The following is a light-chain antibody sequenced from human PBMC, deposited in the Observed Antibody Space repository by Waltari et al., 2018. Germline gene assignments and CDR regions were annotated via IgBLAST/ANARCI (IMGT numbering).Light chain of an antibody. CDR1: QSISSIY. CDR3: QRYGDSPKYT. CDR2: GSS. V-gene: IGKV3-20*01. J-gene: IGKJ2*01. Sequence: IVLTQSPGTLSLSPGERATLSCRASQSISSIYLAWYQQKPGQAPRLLIYGSSSRATGMPDRFSGSGSGTDFTLTISRLEPEDFAVYYCQRYGDSPKYTFGQGTKLEIK.